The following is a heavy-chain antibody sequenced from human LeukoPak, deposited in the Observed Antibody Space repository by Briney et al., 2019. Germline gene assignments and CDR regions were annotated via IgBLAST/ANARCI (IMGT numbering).Heavy chain of an antibody. J-gene: IGHJ4*02. CDR1: GFTFSSYA. CDR2: ISGSGGST. D-gene: IGHD1-26*01. Sequence: HPGGPLRLSCAASGFTFSSYAMSWVRQAPGKGLEWVSAISGSGGSTYYADSVKGRFTISRDNSKNTLYLQMNSLRAEDTAVYYCAKGTTRGSYYAGDYWGQGTLVTVSS. CDR3: AKGTTRGSYYAGDY. V-gene: IGHV3-23*01.